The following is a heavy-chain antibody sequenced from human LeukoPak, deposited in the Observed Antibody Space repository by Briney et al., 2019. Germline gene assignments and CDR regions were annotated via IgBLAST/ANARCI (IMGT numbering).Heavy chain of an antibody. J-gene: IGHJ4*02. CDR1: GFTVSSNY. CDR3: ARAGGGATCYFDY. Sequence: SGGSLRLSCAASGFTVSSNYMSWVRQAPGKGLEWVSVIYSGGSTYYADSVKGRFTISRDNSKNTLYLQMNSLRAEDTAVYYCARAGGGATCYFDYWGQGTLVTVSS. CDR2: IYSGGST. V-gene: IGHV3-53*01. D-gene: IGHD1-26*01.